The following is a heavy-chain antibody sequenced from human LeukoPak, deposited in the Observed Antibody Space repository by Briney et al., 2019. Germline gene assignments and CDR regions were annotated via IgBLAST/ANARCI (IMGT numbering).Heavy chain of an antibody. CDR2: IDSSGGYM. Sequence: GGSLRLSCEASGFTFNTYSMNWARQAPGKGLEWASSIDSSGGYMFYADSVKGRFIISRDNAKDSLYLQMNSLRAEDTAVYYCARPIAEAAVFDFWGQGTLVTVSS. CDR1: GFTFNTYS. CDR3: ARPIAEAAVFDF. J-gene: IGHJ4*02. D-gene: IGHD6-19*01. V-gene: IGHV3-21*04.